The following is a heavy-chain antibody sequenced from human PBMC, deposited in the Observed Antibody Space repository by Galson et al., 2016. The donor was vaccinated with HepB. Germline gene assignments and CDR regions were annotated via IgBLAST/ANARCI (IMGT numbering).Heavy chain of an antibody. Sequence: TLSLTCTVSGDSIRSTNYYWGWVRQPPGKGLEWIGSIYYSGNTYYNTSLLSRVSVSIDTPKNQFPLKVTAVTAADAAVYYCMRHYSSGPRAVDSWGQGTLVTVSS. V-gene: IGHV4-39*01. D-gene: IGHD3-22*01. CDR1: GDSIRSTNYY. CDR2: IYYSGNT. J-gene: IGHJ4*02. CDR3: MRHYSSGPRAVDS.